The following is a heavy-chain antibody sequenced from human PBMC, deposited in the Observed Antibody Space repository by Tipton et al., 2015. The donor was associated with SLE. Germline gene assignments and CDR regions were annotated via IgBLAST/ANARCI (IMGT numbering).Heavy chain of an antibody. CDR2: MYYSGST. D-gene: IGHD3-3*01. V-gene: IGHV4-39*07. CDR1: GDSIISSSYY. CDR3: ARDGPYYDFWSGMGTFDI. J-gene: IGHJ3*02. Sequence: LRLSCSVSGDSIISSSYYWGWIRQPPGKGLEWIGSMYYSGSTYYNPSLKSRVTISVDTSKNQFSLMLGSVTAADTAVYYCARDGPYYDFWSGMGTFDIWGQGTMVTVSS.